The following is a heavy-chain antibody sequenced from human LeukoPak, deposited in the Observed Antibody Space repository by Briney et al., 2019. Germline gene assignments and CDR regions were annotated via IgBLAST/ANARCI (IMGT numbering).Heavy chain of an antibody. V-gene: IGHV3-48*02. CDR3: AREAPGAHNHFDY. CDR2: ISSSSSTI. Sequence: GGSLRLSCAASGCTFSSYSMNWVRQAPGKGLEWLSYISSSSSTIYYADSVKGRFTISRDDAKNSLYLQMNSLRDEDTAVYYCAREAPGAHNHFDYWGQGTLVTVSS. D-gene: IGHD1-26*01. CDR1: GCTFSSYS. J-gene: IGHJ4*02.